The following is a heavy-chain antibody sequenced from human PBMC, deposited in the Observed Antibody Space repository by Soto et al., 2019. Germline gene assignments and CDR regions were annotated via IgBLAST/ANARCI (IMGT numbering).Heavy chain of an antibody. J-gene: IGHJ6*02. CDR1: GYTFTTYG. CDR2: ISGYNGHT. V-gene: IGHV1-18*01. Sequence: QVQLVQSGAEVRKPGASVKVPCKASGYTFTTYGISWVRQAPGQGLEWMGWISGYNGHTKYAQKFQGRVTMTTDTSXSTVYMDLRSLRADDTAVYYCAREGEMPYYYYGLDVWGQGTTVTVSS. D-gene: IGHD3-16*01. CDR3: AREGEMPYYYYGLDV.